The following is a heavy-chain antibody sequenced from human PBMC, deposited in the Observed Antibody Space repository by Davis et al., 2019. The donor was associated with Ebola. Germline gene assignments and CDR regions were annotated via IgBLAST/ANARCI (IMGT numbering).Heavy chain of an antibody. CDR3: ARGGLVPAALYL. V-gene: IGHV4-59*01. J-gene: IGHJ3*01. CDR2: IAYTGNT. D-gene: IGHD2-2*01. CDR1: GASMTSYY. Sequence: PSETLSLTCTVSGASMTSYYWSWIRQPPGKGLEWLGYIAYTGNTNYNPSLKTRVTISGDTSKKQFSLRLKSVTAADTAVYYCARGGLVPAALYLWGQGTMVTVSS.